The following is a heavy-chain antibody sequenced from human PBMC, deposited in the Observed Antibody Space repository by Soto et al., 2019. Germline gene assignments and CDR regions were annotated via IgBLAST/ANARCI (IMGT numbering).Heavy chain of an antibody. J-gene: IGHJ6*02. V-gene: IGHV1-2*02. D-gene: IGHD2-2*01. CDR2: INPNSGGT. Sequence: ASVKVSCKASGYTFTGYYMHWVRQAPGQGLEWMGWINPNSGGTNYAQKFQGRVTMTRDTSISTAYMELSRLRSDDTAVYYCARTARDCSSTSCYWRYYYYGMDVWGQGTTVTVSS. CDR1: GYTFTGYY. CDR3: ARTARDCSSTSCYWRYYYYGMDV.